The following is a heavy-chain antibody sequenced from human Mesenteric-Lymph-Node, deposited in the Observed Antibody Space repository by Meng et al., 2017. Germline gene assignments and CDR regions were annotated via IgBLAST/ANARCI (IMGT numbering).Heavy chain of an antibody. J-gene: IGHJ4*02. Sequence: SVKVSCKASGGTFSSDAISWVRQAPGQGLEWMGGIIPIFGTANYAQKFQGRVTITADESTSTAYMELSSLRSEDTAVYYCAREVIWFGELLYRPDYWGQETLVTVSS. D-gene: IGHD3-10*01. CDR2: IIPIFGTA. CDR3: AREVIWFGELLYRPDY. CDR1: GGTFSSDA. V-gene: IGHV1-69*13.